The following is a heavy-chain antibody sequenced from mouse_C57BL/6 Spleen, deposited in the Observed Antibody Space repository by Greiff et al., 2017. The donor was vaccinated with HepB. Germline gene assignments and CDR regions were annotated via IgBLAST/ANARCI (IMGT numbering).Heavy chain of an antibody. CDR3: ARGDYYGSPYAMDY. D-gene: IGHD1-1*01. V-gene: IGHV1-80*01. J-gene: IGHJ4*01. CDR1: GYAFSSYW. Sequence: VQLQQSGAELVKPGASVKISCKASGYAFSSYWMNWVKQRPGKGLEWIGQIYPGDGDTNYNGKFKGKATLTADKSSSTAYMQLSSLTSEDSAVYFCARGDYYGSPYAMDYWGQGTSVTVSS. CDR2: IYPGDGDT.